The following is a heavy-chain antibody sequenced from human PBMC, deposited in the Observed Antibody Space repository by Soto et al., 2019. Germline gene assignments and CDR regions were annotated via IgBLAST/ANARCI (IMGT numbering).Heavy chain of an antibody. J-gene: IGHJ3*02. V-gene: IGHV3-23*01. D-gene: IGHD3-16*02. CDR1: GFAFKDYT. CDR2: ISGSGSKT. Sequence: EVHLLQSGGGLVQPGGSLRLSCAASGFAFKDYTMSWVRLAPGKGLEWVSGISGSGSKTYYSDSVKGRFTISRDNYGNTLYLEMNNLRAEDTAVYYCAKDYLFRTFVRTDAFDIWGQGTMVTVSS. CDR3: AKDYLFRTFVRTDAFDI.